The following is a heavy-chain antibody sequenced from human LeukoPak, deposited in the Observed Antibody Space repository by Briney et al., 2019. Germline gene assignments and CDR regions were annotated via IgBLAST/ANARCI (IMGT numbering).Heavy chain of an antibody. D-gene: IGHD5-12*01. CDR1: GFTFSSHA. Sequence: GGSLRLSCAASGFTFSSHAVSWVRQAPGKGLEWVSGIIGSGRSTYYADSVKGRFTISRDNSKNTLYLQMNSLRAEDTAVYYCAKGSGSFDYWGQGTLVTVSS. V-gene: IGHV3-23*01. J-gene: IGHJ4*02. CDR2: IIGSGRST. CDR3: AKGSGSFDY.